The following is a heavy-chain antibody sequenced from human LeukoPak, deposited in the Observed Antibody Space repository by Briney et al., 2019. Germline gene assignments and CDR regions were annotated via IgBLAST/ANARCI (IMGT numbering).Heavy chain of an antibody. CDR1: GGSFSGYY. CDR2: INHSGST. CDR3: ARLGSWGGVAPISAVGGPYVDY. D-gene: IGHD2-15*01. Sequence: PSETLSLTCAVYGGSFSGYYWSWIRQPPGKGLEWIGEINHSGSTNYNPSLKSRVTISVDTSKNQFSLKLSSVTAADTAVYYCARLGSWGGVAPISAVGGPYVDYWGQGTLVTVSS. V-gene: IGHV4-34*01. J-gene: IGHJ4*02.